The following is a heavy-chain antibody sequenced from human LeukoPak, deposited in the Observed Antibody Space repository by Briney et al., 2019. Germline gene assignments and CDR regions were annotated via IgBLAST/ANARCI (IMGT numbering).Heavy chain of an antibody. D-gene: IGHD3-22*01. CDR3: ARGSNYYFDSSADYPRY. J-gene: IGHJ4*02. V-gene: IGHV1-46*01. CDR1: GYTFTTYF. CDR2: INPSGGST. Sequence: ASVKVSCKASGYTFTTYFMHWVRQAPGQGLEWMGIINPSGGSTSYAQKFQDRVTMTRDTSKGTVYMEMSSLRSEDTAVYFCARGSNYYFDSSADYPRYWGQGTLVTVSS.